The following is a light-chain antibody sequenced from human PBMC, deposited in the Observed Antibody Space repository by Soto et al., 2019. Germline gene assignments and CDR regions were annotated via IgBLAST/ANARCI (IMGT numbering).Light chain of an antibody. J-gene: IGLJ2*01. CDR2: DVS. Sequence: QSALTQPASVSGSPGQSITISCTGTSSDVGGYKYVSWYQQHPGEAPKLMIYDVSNRPSGVSNRFSGSKSGNTASLTISGLQAEDEADYYCSSYTSSSTLGVVFGGGTKVTVL. V-gene: IGLV2-14*01. CDR1: SSDVGGYKY. CDR3: SSYTSSSTLGVV.